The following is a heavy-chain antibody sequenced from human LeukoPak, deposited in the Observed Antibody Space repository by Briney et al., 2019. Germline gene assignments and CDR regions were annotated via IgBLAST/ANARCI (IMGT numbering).Heavy chain of an antibody. CDR3: ARDYYYGSGSYYKGSGYMDV. V-gene: IGHV3-48*03. Sequence: PGGSLRLSCAASGFTFSSYEMNWVRQAPGKGLEWVSYISSSGSTIYYADSVKGRFTISRDNAKNSLYLQMNSLRAEDTAVYYCARDYYYGSGSYYKGSGYMDVWGKGTTVTISS. D-gene: IGHD3-10*01. CDR1: GFTFSSYE. J-gene: IGHJ6*03. CDR2: ISSSGSTI.